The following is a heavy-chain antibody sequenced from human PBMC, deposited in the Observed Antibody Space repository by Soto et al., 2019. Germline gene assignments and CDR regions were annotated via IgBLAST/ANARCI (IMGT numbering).Heavy chain of an antibody. CDR2: ISGSGGST. D-gene: IGHD2-2*01. CDR1: GFTFSSYA. CDR3: EKDIVVLVPAPRRPV. V-gene: IGHV3-23*01. J-gene: IGHJ6*02. Sequence: PGGSLRLSCAASGFTFSSYAMSWVRQAPGKGLEWVSAISGSGGSTYYADSVKGRFTISRDNSKNTLYLQMNSLRAEDTAVYYCEKDIVVLVPAPRRPVWGQGTTVTVSS.